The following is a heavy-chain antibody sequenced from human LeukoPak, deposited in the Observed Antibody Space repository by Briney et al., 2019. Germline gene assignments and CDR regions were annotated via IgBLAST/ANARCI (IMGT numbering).Heavy chain of an antibody. CDR2: INSDGSST. D-gene: IGHD1-1*01. Sequence: GGSLRLSCAASGFTSSSYWMHWVRQAPGKGQVWVSRINSDGSSTSYADSVKGRFTISRDNAKNTLYLQINSLRAEDTAVYYCARGNAHAFDIWGQGTMVTVSS. CDR3: ARGNAHAFDI. CDR1: GFTSSSYW. V-gene: IGHV3-74*01. J-gene: IGHJ3*02.